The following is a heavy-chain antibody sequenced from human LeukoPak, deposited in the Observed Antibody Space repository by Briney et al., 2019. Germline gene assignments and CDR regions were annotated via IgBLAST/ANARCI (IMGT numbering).Heavy chain of an antibody. CDR1: GGSFSGYY. V-gene: IGHV4-34*01. D-gene: IGHD3-22*01. CDR3: ARAQPPYYYDSSGYYDY. J-gene: IGHJ4*02. Sequence: SETLSLTCAVYGGSFSGYYWSWIRQPPGKGLEWIGEINHSGSTNYNPSLKSRVTISVDTSKNQFSLKLSSVTAADTAVYYCARAQPPYYYDSSGYYDYWGQGTLVTVSS. CDR2: INHSGST.